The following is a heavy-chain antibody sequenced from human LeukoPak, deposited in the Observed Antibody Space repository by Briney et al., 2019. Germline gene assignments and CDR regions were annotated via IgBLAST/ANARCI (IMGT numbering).Heavy chain of an antibody. CDR3: ARNQGYCSSTSCPHDDY. Sequence: RASVKVSCKASGYTFTGYYMHWVRQAPGQGLEWMGWINPNSGGTNYAQKFQGRVTMTRDTSISTACMELSRLRSDDTAVYYCARNQGYCSSTSCPHDDYWGQGTLVTVSS. CDR2: INPNSGGT. V-gene: IGHV1-2*02. CDR1: GYTFTGYY. D-gene: IGHD2-2*01. J-gene: IGHJ4*02.